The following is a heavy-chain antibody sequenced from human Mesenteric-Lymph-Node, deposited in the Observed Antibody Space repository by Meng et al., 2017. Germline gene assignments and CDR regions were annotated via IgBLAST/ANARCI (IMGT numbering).Heavy chain of an antibody. D-gene: IGHD6-13*01. CDR3: AKSVRMAAALDY. V-gene: IGHV3-69-1*01. CDR1: GFTFSDYY. Sequence: GESLKISCAASGFTFSDYYMNWVRQAPGRGLEWVSSISSSSTIYYADSVKGRFTVSRRSSDNTLFLQMNSLRPEDTAVYYCAKSVRMAAALDYWGQGTLVTVSS. J-gene: IGHJ4*02. CDR2: ISSSSTI.